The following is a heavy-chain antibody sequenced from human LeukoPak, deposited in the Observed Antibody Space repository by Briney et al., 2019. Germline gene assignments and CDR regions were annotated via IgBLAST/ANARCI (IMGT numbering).Heavy chain of an antibody. CDR3: AKTSFGPDSDAFDI. D-gene: IGHD3-3*01. Sequence: GGSLRLSCAASGLIFSSYVMSWVRQAPGKGLEWVSTISGTGSDTYYTDSVKGRFTISRDNSKNTLYLQMNSLRAEDTAVYYCAKTSFGPDSDAFDIWGPGTMVTVSS. V-gene: IGHV3-23*01. J-gene: IGHJ3*02. CDR2: ISGTGSDT. CDR1: GLIFSSYV.